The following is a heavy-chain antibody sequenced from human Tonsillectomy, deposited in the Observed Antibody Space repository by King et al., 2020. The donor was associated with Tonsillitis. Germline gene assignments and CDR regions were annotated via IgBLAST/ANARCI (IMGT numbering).Heavy chain of an antibody. D-gene: IGHD3-10*01. CDR2: IIPIFGPA. J-gene: IGHJ5*02. Sequence: QLVQSGAEVKKPGSSVKVSCKASGGTFSIYAISWVRQAPGQGLECMGGIIPIFGPANYAQKFQGRGTITADESTSTAYLELSSLRSEETAVYYCARDGITMVRGVLNWFDPWGQGTLVTVSS. CDR1: GGTFSIYA. V-gene: IGHV1-69*01. CDR3: ARDGITMVRGVLNWFDP.